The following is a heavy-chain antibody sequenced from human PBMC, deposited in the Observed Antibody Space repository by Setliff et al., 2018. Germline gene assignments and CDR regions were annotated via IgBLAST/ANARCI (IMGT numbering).Heavy chain of an antibody. CDR2: ISSRSSYI. CDR3: ARRPDYSGYQSLALSSPPDWLDS. D-gene: IGHD3-22*01. J-gene: IGHJ5*01. CDR1: GFTFRPYT. Sequence: RLSCAASGFTFRPYTMNWVRQAPGQGLEWVSSISSRSSYIYYADSVNGRFTISRDNAKTSLYLQMSSLRAEDTALYYCARRPDYSGYQSLALSSPPDWLDSWGQGTLVTVSS. V-gene: IGHV3-21*04.